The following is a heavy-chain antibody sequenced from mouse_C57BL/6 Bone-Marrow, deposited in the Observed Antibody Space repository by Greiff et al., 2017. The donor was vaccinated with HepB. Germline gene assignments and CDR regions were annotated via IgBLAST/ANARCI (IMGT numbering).Heavy chain of an antibody. D-gene: IGHD1-1*01. CDR3: ARDYYGSRGCYFDY. CDR2: ISYDGSN. V-gene: IGHV3-6*01. Sequence: EVQLQQSGPGLVKPSQSLSLTCSVTGYSITSGYYWNWIRQFPGNKLEWMGYISYDGSNNYNPSLKNRISITRDTSKNQFFLKLNSVTTEDTATYYCARDYYGSRGCYFDYWGQGTTLTVSS. CDR1: GYSITSGYY. J-gene: IGHJ2*01.